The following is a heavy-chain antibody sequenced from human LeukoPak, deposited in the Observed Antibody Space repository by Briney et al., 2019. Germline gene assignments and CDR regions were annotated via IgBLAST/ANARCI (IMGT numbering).Heavy chain of an antibody. CDR3: ARAYYYGSGSYYTHYYFDY. CDR2: IYYSGST. Sequence: TETLSLTCTVSGGSISSSSYYWGWIRQPPGKGLEWIGSIYYSGSTYYNPSLKSRVTISVDTSKNQFSLKLSSVTAADTAVYYCARAYYYGSGSYYTHYYFDYWGQGTLVTVSS. V-gene: IGHV4-39*07. CDR1: GGSISSSSYY. J-gene: IGHJ4*02. D-gene: IGHD3-10*01.